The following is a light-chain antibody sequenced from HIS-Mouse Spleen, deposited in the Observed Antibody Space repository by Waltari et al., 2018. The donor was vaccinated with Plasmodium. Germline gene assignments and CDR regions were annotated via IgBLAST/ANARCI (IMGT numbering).Light chain of an antibody. V-gene: IGKV3-15*01. CDR2: GAS. J-gene: IGKJ3*01. CDR3: QQYNNWSFT. CDR1: QSVSSN. Sequence: DIVMTQSPATLSVSPGERATLSCRASQSVSSNSAWYQQKPGQAPRHLTYGASTRATGIPSRFSGSGSGTEFTLTISSLQSEDFAVYYCQQYNNWSFTFGPGTKVDIK.